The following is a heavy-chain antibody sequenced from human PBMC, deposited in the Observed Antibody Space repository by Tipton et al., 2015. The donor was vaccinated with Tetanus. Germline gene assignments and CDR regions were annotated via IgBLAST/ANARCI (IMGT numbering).Heavy chain of an antibody. CDR1: GGSLRSGDHY. J-gene: IGHJ6*02. D-gene: IGHD3-3*01. CDR2: ISSSGST. Sequence: TLSLTCSVSGGSLRSGDHYWSWIRQPPGKGLEWLAYISSSGSTNSNYSLKSRITMSRDTSKNQFSLKLASVTAADTAVYYCARAHYDFWSSDSYYYGMDVWGQGTTVTVSS. CDR3: ARAHYDFWSSDSYYYGMDV. V-gene: IGHV4-61*08.